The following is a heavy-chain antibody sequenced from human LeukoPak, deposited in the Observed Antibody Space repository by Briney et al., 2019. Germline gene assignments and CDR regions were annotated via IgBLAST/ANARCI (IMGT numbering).Heavy chain of an antibody. J-gene: IGHJ4*02. D-gene: IGHD2-8*02. CDR1: GGSISSYY. CDR2: IYYSGST. V-gene: IGHV4-59*12. Sequence: SETLSLTCTVSGGSISSYYWSWIRQPPGKGLEWIGYIYYSGSTNYNPSLKSRVTISVDTSKNQFSLKLSSVTAADTAVYYCARARRATGYFDYWGQGTLVTVSS. CDR3: ARARRATGYFDY.